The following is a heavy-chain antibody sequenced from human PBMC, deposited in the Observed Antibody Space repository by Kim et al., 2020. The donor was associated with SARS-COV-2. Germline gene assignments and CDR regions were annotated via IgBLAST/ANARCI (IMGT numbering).Heavy chain of an antibody. CDR3: ARPRYGSGSYYDRYYYYGMYV. J-gene: IGHJ6*02. V-gene: IGHV1-69*04. Sequence: SVKVSCKASGGTFSSYAISWVRQAPGQGLEWMGRIIPILGIANYAQKFQGRVTITADKSTSTAYMELSSLRSEDTAVYYCARPRYGSGSYYDRYYYYGMYVWGQGTTVTVSS. D-gene: IGHD3-10*01. CDR1: GGTFSSYA. CDR2: IIPILGIA.